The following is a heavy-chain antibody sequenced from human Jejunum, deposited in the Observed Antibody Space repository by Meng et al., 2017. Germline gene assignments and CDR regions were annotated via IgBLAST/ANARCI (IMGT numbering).Heavy chain of an antibody. CDR3: ARCYCSSTSCQYYLDY. Sequence: GGSLRLSCAASGFTFSSYGMHWVRQAPGKGLEWVAVIWSDESNKYYADSVKGRFTISRDNSKNTLYLQMNSLTPEDTAVYYCARCYCSSTSCQYYLDYWGQGTLVIVSS. CDR1: GFTFSSYG. V-gene: IGHV3-33*01. J-gene: IGHJ4*02. D-gene: IGHD2-2*01. CDR2: IWSDESNK.